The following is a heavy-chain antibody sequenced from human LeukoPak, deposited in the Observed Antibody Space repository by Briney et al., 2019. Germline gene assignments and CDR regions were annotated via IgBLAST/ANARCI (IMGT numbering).Heavy chain of an antibody. D-gene: IGHD2-2*01. Sequence: SVKVSCKASGGTFSSYTISWVRQAPGQGLEWMGRIIPILGIANYAQKFQGRVAITADKSTSTAYMELSSLRSEDTAVYYCAREKGYCSSTSCFDAFDIWGQGTMVAVSS. CDR3: AREKGYCSSTSCFDAFDI. CDR1: GGTFSSYT. J-gene: IGHJ3*02. CDR2: IIPILGIA. V-gene: IGHV1-69*04.